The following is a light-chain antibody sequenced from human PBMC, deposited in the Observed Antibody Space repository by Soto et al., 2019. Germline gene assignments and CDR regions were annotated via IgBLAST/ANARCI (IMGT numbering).Light chain of an antibody. CDR2: SDD. Sequence: QSVLTQPPSASGTPGQRVTISCSGSNSNIGRNTVSWYQQVPGTAPKSLIYSDDQRPSGVPDRISGSRSGTSASLAISGLQSGDEAEYYCAAWDDTLRARVFGGGTQLTVL. J-gene: IGLJ2*01. CDR3: AAWDDTLRARV. V-gene: IGLV1-44*01. CDR1: NSNIGRNT.